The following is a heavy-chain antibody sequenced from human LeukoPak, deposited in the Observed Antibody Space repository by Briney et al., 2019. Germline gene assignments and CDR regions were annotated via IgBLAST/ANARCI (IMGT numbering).Heavy chain of an antibody. CDR3: ARDSPDYGDYVRTFDY. CDR1: GFTFSSCA. D-gene: IGHD4-17*01. V-gene: IGHV3-30*04. CDR2: ISYDGSNK. Sequence: GGSLRLSCAASGFTFSSCAMHWVRQAPGKGLEWVAVISYDGSNKYYADSVKGRFTISRDNSKNTLYLQMNSLRAEDTAVYYCARDSPDYGDYVRTFDYWGQGTLVTVSS. J-gene: IGHJ4*02.